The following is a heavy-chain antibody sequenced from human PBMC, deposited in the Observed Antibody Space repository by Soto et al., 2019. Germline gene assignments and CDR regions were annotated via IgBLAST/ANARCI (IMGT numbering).Heavy chain of an antibody. CDR1: GFTVGSNY. V-gene: IGHV3-53*01. CDR2: IYSEGTP. D-gene: IGHD3-9*01. J-gene: IGHJ6*02. Sequence: GGSLRLSCAASGFTVGSNYMSWVRQAPGKGLEWVSVIYSEGTPYYADSVKGRFTISRENSNNTLYLHMNNLRAEDTAVYYCARSTYYDILNGSYYYYAMDVWGQGDTVTVSS. CDR3: ARSTYYDILNGSYYYYAMDV.